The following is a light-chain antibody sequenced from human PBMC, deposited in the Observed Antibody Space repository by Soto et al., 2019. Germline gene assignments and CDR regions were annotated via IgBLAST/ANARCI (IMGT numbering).Light chain of an antibody. CDR2: DVS. CDR3: SSYTSSSTLYV. J-gene: IGLJ1*01. Sequence: QSVLTQPASVSWSPGQSITISCTGTSSDVGDYKYVSWYQQHPGKAPKLMIYDVSNRPSGVSNRFSGSKSGNTASLTISGLQAEDEADYYCSSYTSSSTLYVFGTGTKV. V-gene: IGLV2-14*01. CDR1: SSDVGDYKY.